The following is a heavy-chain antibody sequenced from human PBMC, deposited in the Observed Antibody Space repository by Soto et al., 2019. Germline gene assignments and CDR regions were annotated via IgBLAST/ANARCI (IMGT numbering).Heavy chain of an antibody. CDR3: AKVPVGDCSSTSCYSRTAYYYYYYGMDV. Sequence: QVQLVESGGGVVQPGRSLRLSCAASGFTFSSYGMHWVRQAPGKGLEWVAVISYDGSNKYYADSVKGRFTISRDNSKNTLYLQMNSLRAEDTAVYYCAKVPVGDCSSTSCYSRTAYYYYYYGMDVWGQGTTVTVSS. V-gene: IGHV3-30*18. D-gene: IGHD2-2*01. CDR1: GFTFSSYG. J-gene: IGHJ6*02. CDR2: ISYDGSNK.